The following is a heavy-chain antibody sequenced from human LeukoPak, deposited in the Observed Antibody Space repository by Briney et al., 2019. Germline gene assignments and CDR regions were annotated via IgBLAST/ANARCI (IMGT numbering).Heavy chain of an antibody. CDR2: INPDSGGT. J-gene: IGHJ5*01. Sequence: GASVKVSCKASGYTFTDYYMHWVRQAPGQGLEWMGWINPDSGGTNYAQRFQGRVTMTRDTSISTAYMELSRLRSDDTAVYYCARASGSYWWFDSWGQGTLVTVSS. D-gene: IGHD1-26*01. CDR3: ARASGSYWWFDS. CDR1: GYTFTDYY. V-gene: IGHV1-2*02.